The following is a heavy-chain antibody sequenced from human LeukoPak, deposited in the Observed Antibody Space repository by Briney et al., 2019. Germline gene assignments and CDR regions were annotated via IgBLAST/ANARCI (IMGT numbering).Heavy chain of an antibody. D-gene: IGHD3-10*01. CDR1: GFTFDDYA. Sequence: GGSLRLSCAASGFTFDDYAMHWVRQAPGKGLEWVSGISWNSGSIGYADSVKGRFTISRDNAKNSLYLQMNSLRAEDTALYYCAKDGYSITMVRGGNFDYWGQGTLVTVSS. CDR3: AKDGYSITMVRGGNFDY. V-gene: IGHV3-9*01. CDR2: ISWNSGSI. J-gene: IGHJ4*02.